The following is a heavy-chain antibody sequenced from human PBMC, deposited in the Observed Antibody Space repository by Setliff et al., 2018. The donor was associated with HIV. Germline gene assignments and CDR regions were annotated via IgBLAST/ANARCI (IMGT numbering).Heavy chain of an antibody. CDR1: GATFSNSA. Sequence: SVKVSCKASGATFSNSALTWVRQAPGQGLEWMGGSIPLFKTVNYAQKFQGRLTISTDELMTTAYMELSSLKSEDTAVYYCASGSGYCRNGDCHIGVHKNPDKYFYDYWGQGTLVTVSS. CDR3: ASGSGYCRNGDCHIGVHKNPDKYFYDY. J-gene: IGHJ4*02. CDR2: SIPLFKTV. D-gene: IGHD2-8*01. V-gene: IGHV1-69*05.